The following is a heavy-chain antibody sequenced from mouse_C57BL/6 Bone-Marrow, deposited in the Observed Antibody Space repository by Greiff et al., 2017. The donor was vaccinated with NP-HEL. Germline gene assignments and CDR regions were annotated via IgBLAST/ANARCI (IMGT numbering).Heavy chain of an antibody. CDR2: IVPANGNT. D-gene: IGHD1-1*02. V-gene: IGHV14-3*01. Sequence: VQLQQSVAELVRPGASVKLSCTASGCNVKNTYIHWVKQRPEQGLEWIGRIVPANGNTKYAPKFQGKATITTDTSSNTAYLQLSSLTSEDAAIYYCARGGPCYTMDYWGQGTSVTVSS. J-gene: IGHJ4*01. CDR1: GCNVKNTY. CDR3: ARGGPCYTMDY.